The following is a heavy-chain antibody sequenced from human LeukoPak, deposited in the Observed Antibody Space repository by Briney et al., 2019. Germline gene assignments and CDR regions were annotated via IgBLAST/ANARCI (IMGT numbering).Heavy chain of an antibody. D-gene: IGHD5-12*01. V-gene: IGHV1-2*02. CDR2: INPNSGGT. Sequence: ASVKVSCKASGYTFTGYYMHWVRQAPGQGLGWMGWINPNSGGTNYAQKFQGRVTMTRDTSISTAYMELSRLRSDDTAVYYCARESNGGYGFDYWGQGTLVTVSS. CDR3: ARESNGGYGFDY. J-gene: IGHJ4*02. CDR1: GYTFTGYY.